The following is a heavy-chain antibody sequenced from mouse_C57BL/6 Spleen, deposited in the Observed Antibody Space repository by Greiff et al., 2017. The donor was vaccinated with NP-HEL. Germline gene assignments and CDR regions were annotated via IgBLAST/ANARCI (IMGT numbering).Heavy chain of an antibody. V-gene: IGHV14-2*01. CDR2: IDPEDGET. D-gene: IGHD1-1*01. Sequence: VHVKQSGAELVKPGASVKLSCTASGFNIKDYYMHWVKQRTEQGLEWIGRIDPEDGETKYAPKFQGKATITADTSSNTAYLQLSSLTSEDTAVYYCARNYGSSPSWYFDGWGTGTTVTVSS. CDR3: ARNYGSSPSWYFDG. J-gene: IGHJ1*03. CDR1: GFNIKDYY.